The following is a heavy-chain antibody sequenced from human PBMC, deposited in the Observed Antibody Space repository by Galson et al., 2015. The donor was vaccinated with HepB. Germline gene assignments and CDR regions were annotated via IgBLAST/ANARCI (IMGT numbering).Heavy chain of an antibody. CDR3: ARDSTYYDGSAYYDNLDS. Sequence: SLRLSCAASGFTFSSYWMTWVRQALGKGLEWVANINQDGAKKNYVDSVKGRFTISRDNAKNSLYLEMNSLRAEDTAMYHCARDSTYYDGSAYYDNLDSWGQGTLVTVSS. V-gene: IGHV3-7*03. D-gene: IGHD3-22*01. J-gene: IGHJ4*02. CDR1: GFTFSSYW. CDR2: INQDGAKK.